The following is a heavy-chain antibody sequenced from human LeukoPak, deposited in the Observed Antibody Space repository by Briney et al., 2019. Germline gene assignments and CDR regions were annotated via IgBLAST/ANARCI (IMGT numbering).Heavy chain of an antibody. CDR1: GGSISSSNW. D-gene: IGHD3-22*01. Sequence: PSGTLSLTCAVSGGSISSSNWWSWVRQPPGKGLEWIGEIYHSGSTNYNPSLKSRVTISVDTSKNQFSLKLSSVTAADTAVYYCARGRLSYYYDSRGWFDPWGQGTLVTVSS. J-gene: IGHJ5*02. CDR3: ARGRLSYYYDSRGWFDP. V-gene: IGHV4-4*02. CDR2: IYHSGST.